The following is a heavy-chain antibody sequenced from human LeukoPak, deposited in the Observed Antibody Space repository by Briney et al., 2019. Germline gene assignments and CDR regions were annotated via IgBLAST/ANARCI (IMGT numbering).Heavy chain of an antibody. CDR2: IYSGGNT. CDR3: ARGPKSTAMVTLVYFDY. D-gene: IGHD5-18*01. Sequence: PGGSLRLSCAASGFTVRSNYMSWVRQAPGKGLEWVSVIYSGGNTYYADSVKGRFTISRDNSKNTLYLQMNSLRAEDTAVYYCARGPKSTAMVTLVYFDYWGQGTLVTVSS. J-gene: IGHJ4*02. V-gene: IGHV3-66*01. CDR1: GFTVRSNY.